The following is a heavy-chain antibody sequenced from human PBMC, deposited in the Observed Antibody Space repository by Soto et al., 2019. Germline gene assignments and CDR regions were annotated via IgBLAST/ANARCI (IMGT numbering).Heavy chain of an antibody. Sequence: GGSLRLSCAASGFTFDDYAMHWVRQAPGKGLEWVSGISWNSGSIGYADSVKGRFTISRDNAKNSLYLQMNSLRAEDTALYYCAKEAGGSSWYSPFDYWGQGTLVTVSS. D-gene: IGHD6-13*01. CDR2: ISWNSGSI. V-gene: IGHV3-9*01. J-gene: IGHJ4*02. CDR1: GFTFDDYA. CDR3: AKEAGGSSWYSPFDY.